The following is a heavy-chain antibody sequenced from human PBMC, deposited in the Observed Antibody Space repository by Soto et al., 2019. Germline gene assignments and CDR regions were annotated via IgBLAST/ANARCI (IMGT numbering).Heavy chain of an antibody. D-gene: IGHD2-15*01. CDR1: GFTFSSYV. Sequence: QVQLVESGGGVVQPGRSLRLSCAASGFTFSSYVMHWVRQAPGKGLEWVAIISYDGNNKYYADSVKGRFPISRDNSKNTLYLQMNSLRAEDTAVYYCARAGCDGGNCYTLVGLRYGMDVWGQGTTVTVSS. CDR3: ARAGCDGGNCYTLVGLRYGMDV. J-gene: IGHJ6*02. V-gene: IGHV3-30*14. CDR2: ISYDGNNK.